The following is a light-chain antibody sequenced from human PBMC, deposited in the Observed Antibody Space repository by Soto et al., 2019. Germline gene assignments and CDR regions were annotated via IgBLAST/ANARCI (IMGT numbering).Light chain of an antibody. CDR1: RSNIGAGYD. V-gene: IGLV1-40*01. J-gene: IGLJ2*01. CDR2: GNT. CDR3: QSYDSNLSGVV. Sequence: QSVLTQPPSVSGAPGQRVTISCTGSRSNIGAGYDVHWYQQLPGTAPKLHIDGNTNRPSGIPDRFSGSKSGTSASLAITGLQAEDEADDYCQSYDSNLSGVVFGGGTKLTVL.